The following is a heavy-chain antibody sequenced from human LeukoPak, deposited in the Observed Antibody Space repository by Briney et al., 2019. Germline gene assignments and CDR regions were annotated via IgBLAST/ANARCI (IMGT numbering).Heavy chain of an antibody. CDR3: ARRSIFGVVPLDY. Sequence: PSETLSLTCAVYGASFSGYYWSWIRQPPGKGLEWMGEINHSGCTNCSPCLRSRVNISVDTHKNQFSVKVSSVTAADTAVYYCARRSIFGVVPLDYWGQGTLVTVSS. V-gene: IGHV4-34*01. CDR1: GASFSGYY. CDR2: INHSGCT. J-gene: IGHJ4*02. D-gene: IGHD3-3*01.